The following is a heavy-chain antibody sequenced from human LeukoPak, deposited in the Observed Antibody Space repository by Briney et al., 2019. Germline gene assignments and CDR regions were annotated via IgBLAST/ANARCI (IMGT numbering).Heavy chain of an antibody. V-gene: IGHV4-39*07. J-gene: IGHJ4*02. CDR2: IYYSGST. Sequence: SETLSLTCTVSGGSISSGSYYWGWIRQPPGKGLEWIGSIYYSGSTYYNPSLKSRVTISVDTSKNQSSLKLSSVTAADTAVYYCARERPDGYSNYVEYWGQGTLVTVSS. D-gene: IGHD5-24*01. CDR3: ARERPDGYSNYVEY. CDR1: GGSISSGSYY.